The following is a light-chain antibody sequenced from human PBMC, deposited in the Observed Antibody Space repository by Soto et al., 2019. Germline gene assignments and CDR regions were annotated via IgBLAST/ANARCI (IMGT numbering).Light chain of an antibody. CDR3: QQYDISSGT. CDR2: DAS. J-gene: IGKJ1*01. Sequence: DIQMTQSPSTLSSSVGDRVTITCRASQSIGVWLAWYQQKPGRAPKLLIYDASTLQRGVPSRFSGSGSGTEFTLNISSLQPEDFATHYCQQYDISSGTFGQGTKVDIK. CDR1: QSIGVW. V-gene: IGKV1-5*01.